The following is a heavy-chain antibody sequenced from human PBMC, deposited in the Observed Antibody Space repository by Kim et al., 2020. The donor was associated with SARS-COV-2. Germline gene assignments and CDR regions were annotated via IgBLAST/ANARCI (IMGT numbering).Heavy chain of an antibody. J-gene: IGHJ5*01. CDR3: ARDTLDYGGWFDS. V-gene: IGHV4-59*01. Sequence: KYNPALKSRVTISVATSKDPCSLELTSVTAADGDIYYCARDTLDYGGWFDSWGQGVLVIVSS. D-gene: IGHD4-17*01.